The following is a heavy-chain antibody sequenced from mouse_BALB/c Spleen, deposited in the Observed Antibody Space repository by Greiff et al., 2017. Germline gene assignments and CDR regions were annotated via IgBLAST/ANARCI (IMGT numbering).Heavy chain of an antibody. CDR3: ARDHYGSSLAY. Sequence: VMLVESGPGLVAPSQSLSITCTVSGFSLTSYGVHWVRQPPGKGLEWLGVIWAGGSTNYNSALMSRLSISKDNSKSQVFLKMNSLQTDDTAMYYCARDHYGSSLAYWGQGTLVTVSA. V-gene: IGHV2-9*02. J-gene: IGHJ3*01. CDR2: IWAGGST. D-gene: IGHD1-1*01. CDR1: GFSLTSYG.